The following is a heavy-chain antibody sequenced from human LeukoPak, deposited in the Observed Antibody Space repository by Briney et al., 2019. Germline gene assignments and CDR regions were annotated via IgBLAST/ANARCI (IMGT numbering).Heavy chain of an antibody. CDR1: GGSFSGYY. J-gene: IGHJ2*01. D-gene: IGHD3-22*01. CDR2: INHSGST. CDR3: ARGSDQLVVVSHLRYFDL. Sequence: SETLSLTCAVYGGSFSGYYWSWIRQPPGKGLEWIGEINHSGSTNYNPSLKSRVTISVDTSKNQFSLKLSSVTAADTAVYYCARGSDQLVVVSHLRYFDLWGRGTLVTVSS. V-gene: IGHV4-34*01.